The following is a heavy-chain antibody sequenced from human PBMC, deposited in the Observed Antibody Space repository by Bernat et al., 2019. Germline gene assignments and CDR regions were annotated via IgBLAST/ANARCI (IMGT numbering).Heavy chain of an antibody. D-gene: IGHD3-16*01. V-gene: IGHV3-74*01. J-gene: IGHJ3*02. CDR3: AKFYTPDQRKNWGEWPSRVNAFDI. CDR1: GFTLSNYW. CDR2: INSDGGDT. Sequence: EVQLVESGGGLVQPGGSLRLSCAASGFTLSNYWMHWVRQAPGKGLVWVSRINSDGGDTNYADSVKGRFTISRDNSKNTLYLQMNSLRAEDTAVYYCAKFYTPDQRKNWGEWPSRVNAFDIWGQGTMVTVSS.